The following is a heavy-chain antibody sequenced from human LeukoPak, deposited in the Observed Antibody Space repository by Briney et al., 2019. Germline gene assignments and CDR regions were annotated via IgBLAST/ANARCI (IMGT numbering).Heavy chain of an antibody. CDR3: ARGSRQWLVRYFDY. Sequence: SETLSLTCAVYAGSFSGYYWSWIRQPPGKGLEWIGEINHSGSTNYNPSLKSRVTISVDTSKNQFSLKLSSVTAADTAVYYCARGSRQWLVRYFDYWGQGTLVTVSS. D-gene: IGHD6-19*01. CDR1: AGSFSGYY. CDR2: INHSGST. J-gene: IGHJ4*02. V-gene: IGHV4-34*01.